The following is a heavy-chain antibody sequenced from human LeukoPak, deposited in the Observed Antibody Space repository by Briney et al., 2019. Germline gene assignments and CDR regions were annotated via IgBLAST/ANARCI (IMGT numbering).Heavy chain of an antibody. D-gene: IGHD5-24*01. CDR3: ARDNSVRDEAWWFNP. J-gene: IGHJ5*02. V-gene: IGHV1-46*01. CDR2: ISPSGGST. CDR1: GGTVSRYP. Sequence: ASVKVSCKASGGTVSRYPISWVRQAPGQGPEWMGVISPSGGSTTYAQKFQGRVTLTRDMSTSTDYLELSSLRSEDTAVYYCARDNSVRDEAWWFNPWGQGTLVTVSS.